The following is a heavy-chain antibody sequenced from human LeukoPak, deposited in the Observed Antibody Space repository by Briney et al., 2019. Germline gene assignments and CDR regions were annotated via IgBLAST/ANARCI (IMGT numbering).Heavy chain of an antibody. J-gene: IGHJ5*02. Sequence: GGSLRLSCGASGFIFSDHYMNWVRQAPGKGLEWVSYINDIGSKTNYADSVKGRFTISRDNAKNSLYLQMNSLRAEDTAVYYCARLSSGWLIDPWGQGTLVTVSS. V-gene: IGHV3-11*06. D-gene: IGHD6-19*01. CDR1: GFIFSDHY. CDR2: INDIGSKT. CDR3: ARLSSGWLIDP.